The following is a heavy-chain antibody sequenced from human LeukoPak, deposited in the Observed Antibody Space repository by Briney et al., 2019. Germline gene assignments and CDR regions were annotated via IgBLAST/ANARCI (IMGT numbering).Heavy chain of an antibody. D-gene: IGHD3-10*01. CDR3: ARVVANYYGSGSYSAFYYMDV. CDR1: GGSISSYY. J-gene: IGHJ6*03. CDR2: IYHSGST. Sequence: SETLSLTCTVSGGSISSYYWSWIRQPPGKGLEWIGYIYHSGSTYYNPSLKSRVTISVDRSKNQFSLKLTSVTAADTAVFYCARVVANYYGSGSYSAFYYMDVWGKGTTITVSS. V-gene: IGHV4-59*12.